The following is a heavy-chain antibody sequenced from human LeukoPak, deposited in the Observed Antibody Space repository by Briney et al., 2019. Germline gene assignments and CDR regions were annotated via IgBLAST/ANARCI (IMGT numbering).Heavy chain of an antibody. CDR1: GFTFSSYW. CDR2: IYYSGST. CDR3: ANPARDFADSGAMTW. V-gene: IGHV4-59*06. Sequence: PGGSLRLSCAASGFTFSSYWMNWARQAPGKGLEWIGYIYYSGSTYYNPSLKSRVTISVDTSKNQFSLKLSSVTVADTAVYYCANPARDFADSGAMTWWGQGTLVTVSS. J-gene: IGHJ4*02. D-gene: IGHD4-17*01.